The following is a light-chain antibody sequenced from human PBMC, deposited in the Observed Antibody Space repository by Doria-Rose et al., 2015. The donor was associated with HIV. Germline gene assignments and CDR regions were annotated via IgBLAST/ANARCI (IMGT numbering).Light chain of an antibody. Sequence: EIVLTQSPGTLSLSPGERATLSCRASQSFSSTYLAWYQQKPGQAPSLLIYDGSTRATGIPDRFSASGSGTDFTLTINGLEPEDFALYYCHQYSTSWTFGQGTKVEI. CDR3: HQYSTSWT. CDR1: QSFSSTY. J-gene: IGKJ1*01. CDR2: DGS. V-gene: IGKV3-20*01.